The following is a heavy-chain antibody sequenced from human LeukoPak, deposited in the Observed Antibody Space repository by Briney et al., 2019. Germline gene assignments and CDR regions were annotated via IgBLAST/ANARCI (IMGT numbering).Heavy chain of an antibody. J-gene: IGHJ4*02. Sequence: PSETLSLTCAVSGYSISSGYYWGWIPQPPGKGLEWIGSIYHSGSTYYNPSLKSRVTISVDTSKNQFSLKLSSVTAADTAVYYCAREELLAYFDYWGQGTLVTVSS. CDR1: GYSISSGYY. CDR3: AREELLAYFDY. V-gene: IGHV4-38-2*02. D-gene: IGHD2-21*01. CDR2: IYHSGST.